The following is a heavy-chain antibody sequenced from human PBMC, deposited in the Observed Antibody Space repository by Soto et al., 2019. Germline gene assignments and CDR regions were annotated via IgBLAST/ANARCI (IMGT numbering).Heavy chain of an antibody. CDR1: GYTFTGYY. D-gene: IGHD6-13*01. CDR2: INPNSGGT. J-gene: IGHJ3*02. V-gene: IGHV1-2*02. Sequence: ASVKVSCKASGYTFTGYYMHWVRQAPGQGLEWMGWINPNSGGTNYAQKFQGRVTMTRDTSISTAYMELSRLRSDDTAVYYCARANSSWPAFDIWGPGTMVTVSS. CDR3: ARANSSWPAFDI.